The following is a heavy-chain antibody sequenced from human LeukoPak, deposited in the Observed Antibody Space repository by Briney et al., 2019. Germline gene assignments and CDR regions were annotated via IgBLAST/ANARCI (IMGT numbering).Heavy chain of an antibody. Sequence: GGSLRLSCAASGFTVSSNYMSWVRQAPGKGLEWVSVIYSGGSTYYADSVKGRFTMSRDNSKNTLYLQMNSLRAEDTAVYYCAKYESSRFSLYYDFWSGYHFDYWGQGTLVTVSS. D-gene: IGHD3-3*01. V-gene: IGHV3-66*01. CDR2: IYSGGST. J-gene: IGHJ4*02. CDR3: AKYESSRFSLYYDFWSGYHFDY. CDR1: GFTVSSNY.